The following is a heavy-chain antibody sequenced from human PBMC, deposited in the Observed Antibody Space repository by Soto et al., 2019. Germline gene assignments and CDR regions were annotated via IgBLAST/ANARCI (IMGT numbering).Heavy chain of an antibody. CDR3: AKDFYRYYDSSGYYRIFDY. CDR1: GFTFSSYA. Sequence: GGSLRLSCAASGFTFSSYAMSWVRQAPGKGLEWVSAISGSGGSTYYADSVKGRFIISRDNSKNTLYLQMNSLRAEDTAVYYCAKDFYRYYDSSGYYRIFDYWGQGTLVTVSS. V-gene: IGHV3-23*01. D-gene: IGHD3-22*01. CDR2: ISGSGGST. J-gene: IGHJ4*02.